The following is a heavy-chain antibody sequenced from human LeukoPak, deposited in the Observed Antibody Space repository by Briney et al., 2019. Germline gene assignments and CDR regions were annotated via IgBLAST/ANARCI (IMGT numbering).Heavy chain of an antibody. CDR3: ARGLIWFFDL. V-gene: IGHV3-23*01. Sequence: GGSLRLSCAASGFTFGTYAMSWVRQAPGKGLEWVSAINSGGGNTYYADSVKGRFTISRDNSKNTLYLQMNSLRVEDTAVYYCARGLIWFFDLWGRGTLVTVSS. CDR1: GFTFGTYA. J-gene: IGHJ2*01. CDR2: INSGGGNT.